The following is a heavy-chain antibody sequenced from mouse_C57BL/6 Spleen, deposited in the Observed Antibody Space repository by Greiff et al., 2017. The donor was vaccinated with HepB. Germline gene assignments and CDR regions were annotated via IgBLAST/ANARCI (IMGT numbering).Heavy chain of an antibody. CDR1: GFTFSSYT. V-gene: IGHV5-9*01. J-gene: IGHJ2*01. D-gene: IGHD2-13*01. CDR3: ARHDYHYFDY. Sequence: EVMLVESGGGLVKPGGSLKLSCAASGFTFSSYTMSWVRQTPEKRLEWVATISGGGGNTYYPDSVKGRFTISRDNAKNTLYLQMSSLRSEDTALYYCARHDYHYFDYWGQGTTLTVSS. CDR2: ISGGGGNT.